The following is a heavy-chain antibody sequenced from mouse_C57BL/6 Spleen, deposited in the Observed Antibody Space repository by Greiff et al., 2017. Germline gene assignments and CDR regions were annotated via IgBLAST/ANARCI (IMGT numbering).Heavy chain of an antibody. D-gene: IGHD1-1*01. CDR3: ARRITTVVATGFDY. Sequence: QVQLQQPGAELVKPGASVKLSCKASGYTFTSYWMQWVKQRPGQGLEWIGELDPSDSYTNYNQKFKGKATLTVDTSSSTAYMQLSSLTSEDSAVYYCARRITTVVATGFDYWGQGTTLTVSS. J-gene: IGHJ2*01. CDR2: LDPSDSYT. CDR1: GYTFTSYW. V-gene: IGHV1-50*01.